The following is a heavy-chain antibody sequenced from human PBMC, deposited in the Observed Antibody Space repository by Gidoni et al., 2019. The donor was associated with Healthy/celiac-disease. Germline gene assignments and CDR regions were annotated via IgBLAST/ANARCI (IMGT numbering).Heavy chain of an antibody. CDR2: IYYSGST. Sequence: QVQLQESGPGLVKPSQSLSLPCPVSGGSISSGGYYWSWIRQHPGKGLEWIGYIYYSGSTYYNPSLKSRVTISVDTSKNQCSLKLSSVTAADTAVYYCARGQNYSEYYFDYWGQGTLVTVSS. V-gene: IGHV4-31*03. D-gene: IGHD2-15*01. CDR3: ARGQNYSEYYFDY. CDR1: GGSISSGGYY. J-gene: IGHJ4*02.